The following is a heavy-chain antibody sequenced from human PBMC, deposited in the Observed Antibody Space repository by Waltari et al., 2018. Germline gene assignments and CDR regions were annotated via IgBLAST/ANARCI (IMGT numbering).Heavy chain of an antibody. CDR2: IKWDGSAT. CDR1: GFHLPCLW. V-gene: IGHV3-7*03. Sequence: EAQLMDSGGGLVQPGGSLRLSCAASGFHLPCLWMTWVRRAHGKGLEWVANIKWDGSATWYEESLSGRFIISRDNARNSLFLQINSPSAEDTAIYYCARGSAGYVRVWDLWGQGTSVTVSS. CDR3: ARGSAGYVRVWDL. J-gene: IGHJ5*02. D-gene: IGHD2-2*01.